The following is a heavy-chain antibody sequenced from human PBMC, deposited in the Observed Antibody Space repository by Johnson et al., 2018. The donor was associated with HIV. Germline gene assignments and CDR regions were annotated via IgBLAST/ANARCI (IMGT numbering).Heavy chain of an antibody. CDR3: ARDRARYYDSSGYYYDAFDI. CDR2: IWYDGSNK. D-gene: IGHD3-22*01. V-gene: IGHV3-33*01. J-gene: IGHJ3*02. CDR1: GFTFSSYG. Sequence: QMLLVESGGGVVQPGRSLRLSCAASGFTFSSYGIHWVRQAPGKGLEWVAVIWYDGSNKFYADSVRGRFTISRDNSKNTLYLQMNSLRAEDTALYYCARDRARYYDSSGYYYDAFDIWGQGTMVTVSS.